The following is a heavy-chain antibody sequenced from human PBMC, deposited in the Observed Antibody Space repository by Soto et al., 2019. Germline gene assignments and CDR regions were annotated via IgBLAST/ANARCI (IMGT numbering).Heavy chain of an antibody. CDR2: VFHTGFT. D-gene: IGHD1-1*01. CDR3: ATSQKGYNWNYFDH. Sequence: SQTLSLTCAVSGGSVSGSYYYWAWLRQSPGKGPEWIGSVFHTGFTSYNPSLESRVSVSVDTSKSQFSLKLSAVTASDTAVYYCATSQKGYNWNYFDHWGQGALVTVSS. CDR1: GGSVSGSYYY. V-gene: IGHV4-39*01. J-gene: IGHJ4*02.